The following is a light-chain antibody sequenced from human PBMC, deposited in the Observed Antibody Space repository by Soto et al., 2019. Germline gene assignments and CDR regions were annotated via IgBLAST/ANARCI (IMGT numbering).Light chain of an antibody. V-gene: IGKV1-5*01. CDR3: QQHNGYAPIT. J-gene: IGKJ5*01. CDR1: HSISGW. Sequence: DIQMTQSPSTLSASVGDRFTITCRASHSISGWLAWYQQKPGKAPKLLIYDASTLETGVPSRFSGSGSGTEFTLTISRLQSDDFATYYCQQHNGYAPITFGQGTRLEIK. CDR2: DAS.